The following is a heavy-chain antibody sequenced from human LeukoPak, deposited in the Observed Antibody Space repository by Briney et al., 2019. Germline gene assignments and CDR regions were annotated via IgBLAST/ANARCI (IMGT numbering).Heavy chain of an antibody. D-gene: IGHD3-10*01. J-gene: IGHJ4*02. CDR1: GFTFSSYA. Sequence: GGSLRLSCAASGFTFSSYAMSWVRQAPGKGLEWVSATSGSGGSTYYADSVKGRFTISRDNSKNTLYLQMNSLRAEDTAVYYCARVHYGSGSYYDYWGQGTLVTVSS. V-gene: IGHV3-23*01. CDR2: TSGSGGST. CDR3: ARVHYGSGSYYDY.